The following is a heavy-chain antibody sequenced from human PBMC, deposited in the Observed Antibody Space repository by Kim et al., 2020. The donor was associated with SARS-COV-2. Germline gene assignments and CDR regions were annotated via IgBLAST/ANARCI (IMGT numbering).Heavy chain of an antibody. CDR3: ARMSDLYVSSGYYFDY. V-gene: IGHV2-70*11. Sequence: SGPTLVKPTQTLTLTCTFSGFSLSTSGMCVSWIRQPPGKALEWLARIDWDDDKYYSTSLKTRLTISKDTSKNQVVLTMTNMDPVDTATYYCARMSDLYVSSGYYFDYWGQGTLVTVSS. CDR1: GFSLSTSGMC. D-gene: IGHD3-22*01. J-gene: IGHJ4*02. CDR2: IDWDDDK.